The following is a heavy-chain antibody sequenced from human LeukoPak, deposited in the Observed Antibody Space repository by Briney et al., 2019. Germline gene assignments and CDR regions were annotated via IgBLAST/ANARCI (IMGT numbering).Heavy chain of an antibody. V-gene: IGHV3-30-3*01. Sequence: GRSLRLSCAASGLTFSSYAMHWVRQAPGKGLEWVAVISYDGSNKYYADSVKGRFTISRDNSKNTLYLQMNSLRAEDTAVYYCAGSSTRWYYFDYWGQGTLVTVSS. D-gene: IGHD2-2*01. CDR2: ISYDGSNK. CDR1: GLTFSSYA. CDR3: AGSSTRWYYFDY. J-gene: IGHJ4*02.